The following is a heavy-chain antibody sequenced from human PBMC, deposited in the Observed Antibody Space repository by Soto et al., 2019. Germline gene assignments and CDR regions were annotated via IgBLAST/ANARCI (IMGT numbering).Heavy chain of an antibody. D-gene: IGHD2-2*01. J-gene: IGHJ6*02. CDR1: GGSISSSNW. CDR3: AREGGYCSSTSCSYYYYYGMDA. CDR2: IYHSGST. Sequence: SETLSLTCAVSGGSISSSNWWSWVRQPPGKGLEWIGEIYHSGSTNYNPSLKSRVTISVDKSKNQFSLKLSSVTAADTAVYYCAREGGYCSSTSCSYYYYYGMDAWGQGTTVTVSS. V-gene: IGHV4-4*02.